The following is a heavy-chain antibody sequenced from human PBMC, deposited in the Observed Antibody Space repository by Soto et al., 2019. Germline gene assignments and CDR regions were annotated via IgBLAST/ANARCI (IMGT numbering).Heavy chain of an antibody. V-gene: IGHV3-74*01. J-gene: IGHJ6*02. CDR3: ARGVPGYYAGDV. CDR1: GLTFSTYW. Sequence: EVQLVESGGGLVQPGGSLRLSCTASGLTFSTYWMHWVRQAPAKGLAWISRLNSGATTANYADTVRGRCTISRDNAKNTVYMQLNSLRDEDTAVYYCARGVPGYYAGDVWGQGTTVTVSS. CDR2: LNSGATTA.